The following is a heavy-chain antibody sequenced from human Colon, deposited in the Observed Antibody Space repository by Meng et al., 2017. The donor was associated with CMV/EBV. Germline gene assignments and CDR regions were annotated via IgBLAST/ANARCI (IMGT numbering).Heavy chain of an antibody. CDR2: INSNSGAT. Sequence: VQFVQFGAEMKKPGASGKVHCKTSGYTFSEYHIHWVRQAPGQGLEWMGWINSNSGATDYAQKFQGRFTMTRDTSITTVYMELSSLRSDDTAVYYCARDPSGSRVPFDYWGQGSLVTVSS. CDR1: GYTFSEYH. CDR3: ARDPSGSRVPFDY. V-gene: IGHV1-2*02. J-gene: IGHJ4*02. D-gene: IGHD1-26*01.